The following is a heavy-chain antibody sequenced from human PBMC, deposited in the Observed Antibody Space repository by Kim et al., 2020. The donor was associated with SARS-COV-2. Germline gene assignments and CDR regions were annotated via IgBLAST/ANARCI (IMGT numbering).Heavy chain of an antibody. CDR3: AKEFGWSGYFGNYYYGMDV. D-gene: IGHD3-3*01. J-gene: IGHJ6*02. CDR1: GFTFSSYG. V-gene: IGHV3-30*18. CDR2: ISYDGSNK. Sequence: GGSLRLSCAASGFTFSSYGMHWVRQAPGKGLEWVAVISYDGSNKYYADSVKGRFTISRDNSKNTLYLQMNSLRAEDTAVYYCAKEFGWSGYFGNYYYGMDVWGQGTTVTVSS.